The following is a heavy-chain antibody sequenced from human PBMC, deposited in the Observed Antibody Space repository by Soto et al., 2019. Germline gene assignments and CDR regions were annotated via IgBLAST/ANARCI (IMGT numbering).Heavy chain of an antibody. CDR3: AKDSHGTYYDFWSGPYNWFDP. V-gene: IGHV3-23*01. CDR1: GFTFSSYA. D-gene: IGHD3-3*01. Sequence: GGSLRLSCAASGFTFSSYAMSWVRQAPGKGLEWVSAISGSGGSTYYADSVKGRFTISRDNSKNTLYLQMNSLRAEDTAVYYCAKDSHGTYYDFWSGPYNWFDPWGQGTLVTVSS. CDR2: ISGSGGST. J-gene: IGHJ5*02.